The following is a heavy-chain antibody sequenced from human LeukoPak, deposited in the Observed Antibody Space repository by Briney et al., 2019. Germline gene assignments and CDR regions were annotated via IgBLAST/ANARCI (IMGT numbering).Heavy chain of an antibody. D-gene: IGHD3-10*01. CDR1: GRSFCGYY. J-gene: IGHJ5*02. CDR2: NKHRGST. CDR3: ARQGSMTRGGYWLDP. V-gene: IGHV4-34*01. Sequence: SETLSLTCAVYGRSFCGYYWGSIRQPTGKGLEWIGENKHRGSTNYNPSLKSRVTISVDTSKNQFSLKLTSVTAADTAVYYCARQGSMTRGGYWLDPWGQGTLVIVSS.